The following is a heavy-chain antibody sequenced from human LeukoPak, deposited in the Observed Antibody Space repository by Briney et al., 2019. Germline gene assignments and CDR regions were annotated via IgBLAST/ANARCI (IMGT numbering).Heavy chain of an antibody. Sequence: NPSETLSLTCAVYGGSFSGYYWSWIRQPPGKGLEWIGSIYYSGSTYYNPSLKSRVTISVDTSKNQFSLKLSSVTAADTAVYYCAPSYDSSGYPRGWFGYWGQGTLVTVSS. CDR3: APSYDSSGYPRGWFGY. CDR2: IYYSGST. V-gene: IGHV4-34*01. CDR1: GGSFSGYY. D-gene: IGHD3-22*01. J-gene: IGHJ4*02.